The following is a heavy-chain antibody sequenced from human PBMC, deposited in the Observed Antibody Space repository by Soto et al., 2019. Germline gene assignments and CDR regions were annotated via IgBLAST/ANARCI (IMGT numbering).Heavy chain of an antibody. D-gene: IGHD3-22*01. CDR2: IYPCDSDT. CDR3: ARKHYYESSGNYNV. V-gene: IGHV5-51*01. CDR1: VYTFTNYW. J-gene: IGHJ4*02. Sequence: GESLKISCKGSVYTFTNYWIGWVRQMPVKGLEWRGIIYPCDSDTRYSPSFQGQVTFSADKSISTAYLQWTSLKASDTAVYYCARKHYYESSGNYNVWGPGTLVTLSS.